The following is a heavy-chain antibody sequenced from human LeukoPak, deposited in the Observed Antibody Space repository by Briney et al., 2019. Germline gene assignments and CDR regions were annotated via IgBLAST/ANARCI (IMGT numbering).Heavy chain of an antibody. J-gene: IGHJ5*02. V-gene: IGHV1-2*02. CDR1: GYTFTTYY. D-gene: IGHD6-13*01. Sequence: GASVKVSCKASGYTFTTYYMHWVRQAPGQGLEWMGIINPSGGGTNYAQKFQGRVTMPRDTSITTAYMELSGLRSDDTAIYYCARGKLAAPGRTGYNWFDPWGQGTLVTVSS. CDR2: INPSGGGT. CDR3: ARGKLAAPGRTGYNWFDP.